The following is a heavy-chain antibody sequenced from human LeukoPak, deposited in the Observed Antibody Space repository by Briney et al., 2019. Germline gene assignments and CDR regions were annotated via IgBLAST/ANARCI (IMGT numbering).Heavy chain of an antibody. V-gene: IGHV4-38-2*01. Sequence: SETLSLTCAVSGYSISSGYYWGWIRQPPGKGLEWIGSIYHSRSTYYNPSLKSRVTISVDTSKNQFSLKLSSVTAADTAVYYCARAWIPVAGTRDYWGQGTLVTVSS. CDR2: IYHSRST. D-gene: IGHD6-19*01. CDR3: ARAWIPVAGTRDY. CDR1: GYSISSGYY. J-gene: IGHJ4*02.